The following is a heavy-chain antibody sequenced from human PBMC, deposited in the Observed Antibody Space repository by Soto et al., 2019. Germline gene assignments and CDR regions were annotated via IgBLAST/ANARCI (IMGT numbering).Heavy chain of an antibody. CDR2: IIPIFGTA. J-gene: IGHJ4*02. Sequence: SVKVSCKASGGTFSSYAISWVRQAPGQGLEWMGGIIPIFGTANYAQKFQGRVTITADESTSTAYMELSSLRSEDTAVYYCARLISIAEGLDYWGQGTLVTVSS. V-gene: IGHV1-69*13. CDR3: ARLISIAEGLDY. CDR1: GGTFSSYA. D-gene: IGHD6-6*01.